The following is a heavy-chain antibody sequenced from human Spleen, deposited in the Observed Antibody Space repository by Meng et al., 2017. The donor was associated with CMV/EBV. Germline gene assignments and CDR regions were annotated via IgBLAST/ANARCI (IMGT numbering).Heavy chain of an antibody. D-gene: IGHD5-24*01. Sequence: SETLSLTCTVSGGSISSYYWSWIRQPPGKGLEWIGYIYYSGSTYYNPSLKSRVTISVDTSKNQFSLKLSSVTAADTAVYYCARDPGARDGYPGHNWFDPWGQGTLVTVSS. J-gene: IGHJ5*02. CDR2: IYYSGST. CDR1: GGSISSYY. V-gene: IGHV4-59*12. CDR3: ARDPGARDGYPGHNWFDP.